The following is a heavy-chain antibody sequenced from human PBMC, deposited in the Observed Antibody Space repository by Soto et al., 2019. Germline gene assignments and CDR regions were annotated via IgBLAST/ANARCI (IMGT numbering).Heavy chain of an antibody. Sequence: PSETLSLTCSVSGFAISRGYYWSWVRQPPGKGLEWIGSIYPSVSSYHNPSLATRFGLSIDASKNHFTLNLTSVTAADTALYFCAREKVGTTFFDTWGQGIQVTVSS. V-gene: IGHV4-38-2*02. CDR2: IYPSVSS. CDR3: AREKVGTTFFDT. J-gene: IGHJ4*02. CDR1: GFAISRGYY. D-gene: IGHD2-21*02.